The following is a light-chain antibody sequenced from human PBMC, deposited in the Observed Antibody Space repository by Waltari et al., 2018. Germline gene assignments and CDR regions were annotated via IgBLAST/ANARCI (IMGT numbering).Light chain of an antibody. V-gene: IGKV3-15*01. Sequence: EVVMTQSPATLSGSPGERVTLSCRASQSVSRFVAWYQQKPGQAPRLLIYGASTRATGIPARFSGSGSGTEFTLTISSLQSEDFAVYYCQQYNDWPPLTFGGGTKLEIK. J-gene: IGKJ4*01. CDR2: GAS. CDR3: QQYNDWPPLT. CDR1: QSVSRF.